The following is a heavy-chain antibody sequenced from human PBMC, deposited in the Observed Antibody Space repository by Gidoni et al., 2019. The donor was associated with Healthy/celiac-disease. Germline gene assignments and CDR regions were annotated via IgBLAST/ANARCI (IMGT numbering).Heavy chain of an antibody. D-gene: IGHD1-26*01. Sequence: QVQLVESGGGVVQPGRSLRISCAASGFTFSSYAMHWVRQAPGKGLEWLAVISYDGSNKYYADSVKVRFTISRDNSKNTLYLQMNSLRAEDTAVYYCARDGVGGELHFGDYWGQGTLVTVSS. V-gene: IGHV3-30-3*01. CDR2: ISYDGSNK. J-gene: IGHJ4*02. CDR1: GFTFSSYA. CDR3: ARDGVGGELHFGDY.